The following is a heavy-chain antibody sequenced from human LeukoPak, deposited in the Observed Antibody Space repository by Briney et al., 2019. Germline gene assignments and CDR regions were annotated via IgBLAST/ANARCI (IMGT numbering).Heavy chain of an antibody. CDR3: ARVVGATTRYYYYYYYMDV. CDR1: GGSISSSSSY. D-gene: IGHD1-26*01. V-gene: IGHV4-39*01. J-gene: IGHJ6*03. Sequence: SGTLSLTCSVSGGSISSSSSYRGWIRQPPGKGLEWIGSIYYSGSSFDNPALKSRVTISVDTSKNQFSLKLSSVTAADTAVYYCARVVGATTRYYYYYYYMDVWGKGTTVTISS. CDR2: IYYSGSS.